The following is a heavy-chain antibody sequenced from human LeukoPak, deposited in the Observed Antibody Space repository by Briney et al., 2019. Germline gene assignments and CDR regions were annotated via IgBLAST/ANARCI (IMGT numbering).Heavy chain of an antibody. CDR2: IYYSGST. D-gene: IGHD2-2*01. Sequence: SETLSLTCAVYGGSFSGYYWSWIRQPPGKGLEWIGYIYYSGSTNYNPSLKSRVTISVDTSKNQFSLKLSSATAADTAVYYCARLGYCSSTSCYVFDYWGQGTLVTVSS. CDR3: ARLGYCSSTSCYVFDY. V-gene: IGHV4-59*12. CDR1: GGSFSGYY. J-gene: IGHJ4*02.